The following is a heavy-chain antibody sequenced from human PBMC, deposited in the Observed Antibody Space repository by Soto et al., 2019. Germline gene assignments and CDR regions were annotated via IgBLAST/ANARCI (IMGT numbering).Heavy chain of an antibody. CDR3: AQVVVAAQDAFDT. CDR2: IIPIFGTA. J-gene: IGHJ3*02. D-gene: IGHD2-15*01. CDR1: GGTFSSYA. V-gene: IGHV1-69*13. Sequence: SVKVSCKASGGTFSSYAISWVRQAPGQGLEWMGGIIPIFGTANYAQKFQGRVTITADESTSTAYMELSSLRSEDTAVYYCAQVVVAAQDAFDTWGQGTMVTVSS.